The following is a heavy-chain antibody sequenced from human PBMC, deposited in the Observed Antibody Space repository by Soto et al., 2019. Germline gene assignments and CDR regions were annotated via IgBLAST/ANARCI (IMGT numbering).Heavy chain of an antibody. J-gene: IGHJ3*02. D-gene: IGHD2-2*02. CDR1: GFTFSSYA. CDR3: AKVQLYCSSTSCYRGAFDI. V-gene: IGHV3-23*01. Sequence: GGSLRLSCAASGFTFSSYAMSWVRQAPGKGLEWVSAISGSGGSTYYADSVKGRFTISRDNSKNTLYLQMNSLRAEDTAVYYCAKVQLYCSSTSCYRGAFDIWGQGTMVTVSS. CDR2: ISGSGGST.